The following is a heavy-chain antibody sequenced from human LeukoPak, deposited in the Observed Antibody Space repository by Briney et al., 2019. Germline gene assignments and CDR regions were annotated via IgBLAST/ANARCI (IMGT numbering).Heavy chain of an antibody. Sequence: GESLRLSCAASGFTFSDYYMTWIRQAPGKGLEWISYISTSAGTIYYADSVKGRFTISRDNAKNSLSLQMSSLRAEDTAVYYCTRDAIDSSGFDFDYWGQGTLVTVSS. D-gene: IGHD3-22*01. CDR3: TRDAIDSSGFDFDY. CDR2: ISTSAGTI. CDR1: GFTFSDYY. V-gene: IGHV3-11*01. J-gene: IGHJ4*02.